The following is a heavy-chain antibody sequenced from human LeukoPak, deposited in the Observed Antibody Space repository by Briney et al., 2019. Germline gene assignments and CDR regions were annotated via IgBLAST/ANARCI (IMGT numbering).Heavy chain of an antibody. J-gene: IGHJ4*02. CDR1: GYTFTGYY. V-gene: IGHV1-2*04. D-gene: IGHD4-17*01. Sequence: ASVKVSCKASGYTFTGYYMHWVRQAPGQGLEWMGWINPNSGGTNYAQKFQGWVTMTRDTSISTAYMELSRLRSDDTAVYYCARQTGGTVITIIDYWGQGTLVTVPS. CDR2: INPNSGGT. CDR3: ARQTGGTVITIIDY.